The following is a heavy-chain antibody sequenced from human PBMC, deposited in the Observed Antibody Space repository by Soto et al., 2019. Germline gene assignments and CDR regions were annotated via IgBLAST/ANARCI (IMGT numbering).Heavy chain of an antibody. V-gene: IGHV3-7*02. CDR2: IKQDGTEK. J-gene: IGHJ4*02. CDR3: AGVTGWFIVD. D-gene: IGHD6-19*01. CDR1: GFTFSSYW. Sequence: EVQLVESGGGLVQPGGSLRLSCAAAGFTFSSYWMNWVRQAPGKGLEWVANIKQDGTEKHYVDSVKDRFTISRDNAKSSLHLQLNSLRADDTAVYYCAGVTGWFIVDWVQGTLVTVSS.